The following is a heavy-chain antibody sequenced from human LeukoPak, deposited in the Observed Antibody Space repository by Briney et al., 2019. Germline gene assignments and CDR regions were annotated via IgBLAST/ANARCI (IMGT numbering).Heavy chain of an antibody. CDR1: RFSISGYW. D-gene: IGHD5-18*01. CDR2: IMKDGTEK. J-gene: IGHJ4*02. V-gene: IGHV3-7*01. Sequence: GGSLRLSCAAARFSISGYWMNWVRQAPGKGLEWVANIMKDGTEKYYVDSVKGRFTISRDNAKNSLYLQMNSLRAEDTAVYYCARDPSRGYTYGYGDLWGRGTLVTVSS. CDR3: ARDPSRGYTYGYGDL.